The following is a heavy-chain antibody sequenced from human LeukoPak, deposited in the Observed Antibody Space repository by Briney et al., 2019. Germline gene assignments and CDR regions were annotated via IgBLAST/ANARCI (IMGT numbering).Heavy chain of an antibody. D-gene: IGHD3-10*01. CDR2: IIPILGIA. Sequence: SVKVSCKASGGTFSSYAISWVRQAPGQGLEWMGRIIPILGIANYAQKFQGRVTITADKSTSTAYLDLSSLRSDDTAVYYCARDGDYGTGSYYRGCIDSWGQGTPVTVSP. CDR3: ARDGDYGTGSYYRGCIDS. J-gene: IGHJ4*02. CDR1: GGTFSSYA. V-gene: IGHV1-69*04.